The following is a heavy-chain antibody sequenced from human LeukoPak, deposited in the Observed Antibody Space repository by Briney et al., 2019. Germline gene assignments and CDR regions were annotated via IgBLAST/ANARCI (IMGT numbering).Heavy chain of an antibody. V-gene: IGHV3-23*01. J-gene: IGHJ4*02. Sequence: GGSLRLSCAASGFTLRSYAMCWVRQAPGKGLEWVSAISGSGGSTYYADSVKGRFTISRDNSKNTLYLQMNSLRAEDTAVYYCANSNFYYDSSGQRYFDYWGQGTLVTVSS. CDR2: ISGSGGST. CDR3: ANSNFYYDSSGQRYFDY. CDR1: GFTLRSYA. D-gene: IGHD3-22*01.